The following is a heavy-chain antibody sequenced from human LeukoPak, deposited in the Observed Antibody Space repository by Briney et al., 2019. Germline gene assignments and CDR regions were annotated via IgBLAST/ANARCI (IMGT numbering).Heavy chain of an antibody. V-gene: IGHV4-59*08. CDR2: VYHSGST. Sequence: PSETLSLTCIVSGGSIRSYYWSWIRQSPGKGLEWIGYVYHSGSTNYNPSLKSRVTISVDTSENQFSLRLSSVTAADTAMYYCARSIPTFGTAVAGYHFFDYWGREPWSPSPQ. D-gene: IGHD6-19*01. CDR3: ARSIPTFGTAVAGYHFFDY. J-gene: IGHJ4*02. CDR1: GGSIRSYY.